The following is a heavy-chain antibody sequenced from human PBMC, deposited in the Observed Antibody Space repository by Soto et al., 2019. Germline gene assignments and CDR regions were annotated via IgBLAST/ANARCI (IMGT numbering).Heavy chain of an antibody. J-gene: IGHJ4*02. D-gene: IGHD6-6*01. Sequence: EVQLVESGGGLVKPGGSLRLSCAASGFTFSSYSMNWVRQAPGKGLEWVSSISSSSSYIYYADSVKGRFTISRDNAKNSLSLQMNRLRAEDTAVYYCARSSIAARFDYWGQGTLVTVSS. CDR1: GFTFSSYS. CDR2: ISSSSSYI. CDR3: ARSSIAARFDY. V-gene: IGHV3-21*01.